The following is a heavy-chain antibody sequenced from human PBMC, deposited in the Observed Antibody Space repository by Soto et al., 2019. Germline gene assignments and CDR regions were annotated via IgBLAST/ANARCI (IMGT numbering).Heavy chain of an antibody. J-gene: IGHJ5*02. Sequence: EVQLVESGGGLVKPGGSLRLSCAASGFTFSSYSMNWVRQAPGKGLEWVSTISSRNNDMYYVDSVKGRLTISRANARNSVYLQMNSLRADDTAVYYCARDVNGGFCGAWGQGTLVTVSS. CDR3: ARDVNGGFCGA. CDR2: ISSRNNDM. V-gene: IGHV3-21*01. CDR1: GFTFSSYS. D-gene: IGHD2-21*01.